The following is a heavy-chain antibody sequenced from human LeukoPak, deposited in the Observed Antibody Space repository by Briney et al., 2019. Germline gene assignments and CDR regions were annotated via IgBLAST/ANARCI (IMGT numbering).Heavy chain of an antibody. CDR1: GFTFSSYA. J-gene: IGHJ4*02. Sequence: GGSPRLSCAASGFTFSSYAMSWVRQAPGKGLEWVSAISGSGGNTYYAASVKGRFTISRDNSKNTLFLQMNSLRAEDTAVYYCAKVPGAIQYPYYFDYWGQGTLVTVSS. CDR3: AKVPGAIQYPYYFDY. V-gene: IGHV3-23*01. D-gene: IGHD2-2*01. CDR2: ISGSGGNT.